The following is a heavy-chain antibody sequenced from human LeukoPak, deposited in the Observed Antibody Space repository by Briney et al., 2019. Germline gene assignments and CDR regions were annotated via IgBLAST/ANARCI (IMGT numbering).Heavy chain of an antibody. J-gene: IGHJ5*02. CDR1: GFTFSDYW. CDR2: IKYDGSEK. CDR3: ARARQWLGVRNWFDP. Sequence: GGSLRLSCAASGFTFSDYWMTWVRQAPGKGLEWVANIKYDGSEKYYVDSSRGRFTISRDNAKNSLYLQMNSLRGEDTAVYYCARARQWLGVRNWFDPWGQGTLVTVSS. D-gene: IGHD6-19*01. V-gene: IGHV3-7*01.